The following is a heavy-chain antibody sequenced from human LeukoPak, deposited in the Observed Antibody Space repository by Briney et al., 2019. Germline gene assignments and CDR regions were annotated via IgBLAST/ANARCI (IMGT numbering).Heavy chain of an antibody. D-gene: IGHD3-3*01. CDR1: GYSSTSYW. J-gene: IGHJ3*02. CDR2: IYPGDSDT. V-gene: IGHV5-51*01. Sequence: GESLKISCKGSGYSSTSYWIGWVRQMPGKGLEWMGIIYPGDSDTRYSPSFQGQVTISADKSISTAYLQWSSLKASDTAMYYCARLLRYDFWSGYYASYAFDIWGQGTMVTVSS. CDR3: ARLLRYDFWSGYYASYAFDI.